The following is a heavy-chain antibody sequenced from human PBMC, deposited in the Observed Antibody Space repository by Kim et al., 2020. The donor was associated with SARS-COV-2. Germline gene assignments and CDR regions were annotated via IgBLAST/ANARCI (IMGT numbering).Heavy chain of an antibody. Sequence: ASVKVSCKASGYTFTSYTMHWVRQAPGQRLEWMGWINAGNGNTKYSRKFQGRVTITRDTSASTAYMELSSLRSEDTAVYYCARDSYYDIFRYYYYMDVWG. CDR1: GYTFTSYT. J-gene: IGHJ6*03. D-gene: IGHD3-9*01. CDR3: ARDSYYDIFRYYYYMDV. CDR2: INAGNGNT. V-gene: IGHV1-3*01.